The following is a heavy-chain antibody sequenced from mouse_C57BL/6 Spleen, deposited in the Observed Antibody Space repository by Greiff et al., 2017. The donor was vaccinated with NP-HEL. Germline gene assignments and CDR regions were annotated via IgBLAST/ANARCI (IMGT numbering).Heavy chain of an antibody. Sequence: QVQLQQPGAELVKPGASVKLSCKASGYTFTSYWMQWVKQRPGQGLEWIGEIDPSDSYTNYNQKVKGKATLTVDTSSSTAYMQLSSLTSEDSAVYYCARSDSSGPFAYWGQGTLVTVSA. CDR2: IDPSDSYT. V-gene: IGHV1-50*01. D-gene: IGHD3-2*02. J-gene: IGHJ3*01. CDR3: ARSDSSGPFAY. CDR1: GYTFTSYW.